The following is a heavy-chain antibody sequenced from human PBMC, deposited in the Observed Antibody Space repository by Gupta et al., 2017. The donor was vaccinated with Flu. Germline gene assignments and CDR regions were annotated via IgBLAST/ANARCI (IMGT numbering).Heavy chain of an antibody. CDR1: GLTFSDYA. CDR2: VGAGGDRT. Sequence: EVQLLDSGGALVQPGGSLIPSCGACGLTFSDYAMNWVRQAPGKGLVWVSTVGAGGDRTYYADSVMSWFTISRDNSKNTAYLQMNSLRGDDTAVYYCAKDRSGNPAIDYWGQGTMVTVS. V-gene: IGHV3-23*01. CDR3: AKDRSGNPAIDY. J-gene: IGHJ4*02. D-gene: IGHD6-13*01.